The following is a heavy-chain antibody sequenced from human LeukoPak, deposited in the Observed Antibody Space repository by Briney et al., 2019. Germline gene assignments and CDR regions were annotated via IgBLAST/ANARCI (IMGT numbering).Heavy chain of an antibody. CDR2: INPSGGST. CDR1: GYTFTNYY. D-gene: IGHD4-23*01. CDR3: ARFRGGGNSGFRYFDL. Sequence: GASVKVSCKASGYTFTNYYMHWVRQAPGQGLEWMGIINPSGGSTSYAQKFQGRVTMTRDMSTSTVYMELSSLRSEDTAVYYCARFRGGGNSGFRYFDLWGRGTLVTVSS. J-gene: IGHJ2*01. V-gene: IGHV1-46*01.